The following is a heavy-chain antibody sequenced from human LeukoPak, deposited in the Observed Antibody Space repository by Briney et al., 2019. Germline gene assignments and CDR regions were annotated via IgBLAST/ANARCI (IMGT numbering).Heavy chain of an antibody. D-gene: IGHD6-6*01. CDR3: AKAIREYTSRTSYSVFDI. CDR1: GFTLRNYA. CDR2: ISGSDGST. Sequence: GGSLRLSCATSGFTLRNYAMSWVRQAPGKGLEWVSAISGSDGSTYYADSVKGRFTISRDNSKNKLFLQMDSLRGDDTAIYFCAKAIREYTSRTSYSVFDIWAQGTMVTVSS. V-gene: IGHV3-23*01. J-gene: IGHJ3*02.